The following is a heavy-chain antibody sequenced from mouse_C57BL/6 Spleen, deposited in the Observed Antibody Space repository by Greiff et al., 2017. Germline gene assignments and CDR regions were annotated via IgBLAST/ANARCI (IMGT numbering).Heavy chain of an antibody. V-gene: IGHV1-9*01. D-gene: IGHD1-1*01. CDR3: ARAGYYGSSWGFAD. J-gene: IGHJ3*01. CDR1: GYTFTGYW. Sequence: QVQLQQSGAELMKPGASVKLSCKATGYTFTGYWIEWVKQRPGHGLEWIGEILPGSGSTNYNEKFKGKATFTADTSSNTAYMPLSSLTTEDCAIYYGARAGYYGSSWGFADWGQGTLVTVSA. CDR2: ILPGSGST.